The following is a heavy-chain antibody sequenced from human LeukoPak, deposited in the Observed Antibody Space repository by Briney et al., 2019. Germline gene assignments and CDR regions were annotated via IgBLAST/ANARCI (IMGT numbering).Heavy chain of an antibody. CDR2: MNPNSGNT. CDR3: ARGEEGYSGSYLFGHFDY. V-gene: IGHV1-8*01. CDR1: GYTFTSYD. J-gene: IGHJ4*02. D-gene: IGHD1-26*01. Sequence: ASVKVSCKASGYTFTSYDINWVRQATGKGLEWMGWMNPNSGNTGYAQKFQGTVTMTRNTSIRTAYMELSSLRSEDTAVYYCARGEEGYSGSYLFGHFDYWGQGNLVTVSS.